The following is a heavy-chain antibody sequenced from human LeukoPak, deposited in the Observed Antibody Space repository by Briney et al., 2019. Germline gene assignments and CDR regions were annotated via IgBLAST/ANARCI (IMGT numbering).Heavy chain of an antibody. Sequence: SETLSLTCTVSGGSISSYYWSWIRQPPGKGLEWIGYIYYSGSTNYNPSLKSRVTISVDTSKNQFSLKLSSVTAAGTAVYYCARDSPMVRGVSGYLDYWGQGTLVTVSS. V-gene: IGHV4-59*01. CDR3: ARDSPMVRGVSGYLDY. J-gene: IGHJ4*02. CDR2: IYYSGST. D-gene: IGHD3-10*01. CDR1: GGSISSYY.